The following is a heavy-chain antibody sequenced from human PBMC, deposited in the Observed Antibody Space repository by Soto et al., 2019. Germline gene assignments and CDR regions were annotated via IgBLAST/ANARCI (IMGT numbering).Heavy chain of an antibody. CDR1: GFTFDDYA. CDR2: ITWSGGTR. D-gene: IGHD6-19*01. V-gene: IGHV3-9*01. Sequence: EVQLVESGGGLVQPGRSLRLSCVASGFTFDDYAMHWVRQAPGKGLELVAGITWSGGTRDYADSVKGRFTISRDNAKNSVYLQIDRLRVEDTALYYCIWGQQGWVQLWGRGTLVTVSS. J-gene: IGHJ1*01. CDR3: IWGQQGWVQL.